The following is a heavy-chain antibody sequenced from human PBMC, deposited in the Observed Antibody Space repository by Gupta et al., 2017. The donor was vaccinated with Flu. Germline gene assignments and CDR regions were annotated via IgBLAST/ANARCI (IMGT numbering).Heavy chain of an antibody. V-gene: IGHV3-23*01. J-gene: IGHJ4*02. CDR3: AKDQAPLVGASDY. Sequence: FSSFAMSWGRQGPGRGLEWVSTSSGSGANTYYEDSVKGRFAISRDNSKNTLYLQMDSLRAEDTAVYYCAKDQAPLVGASDYWGQGTLVTVSS. D-gene: IGHD1-26*01. CDR1: FSSFA. CDR2: SSGSGANT.